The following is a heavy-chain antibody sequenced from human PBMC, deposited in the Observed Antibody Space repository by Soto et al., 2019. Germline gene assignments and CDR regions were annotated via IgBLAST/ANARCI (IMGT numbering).Heavy chain of an antibody. CDR1: GYTLTGLS. CDR3: ATGDPFYYGAGGTDAFDI. V-gene: IGHV1-24*01. Sequence: GASVKVSCKVSGYTLTGLSMHWVRQAPGKGLEWMGGFDPEDGETIYAQKFQGRVTMTEDTSTDTAYMELSSLRSEDTAVYYCATGDPFYYGAGGTDAFDIWGQGTMVTVSS. D-gene: IGHD3-10*01. CDR2: FDPEDGET. J-gene: IGHJ3*02.